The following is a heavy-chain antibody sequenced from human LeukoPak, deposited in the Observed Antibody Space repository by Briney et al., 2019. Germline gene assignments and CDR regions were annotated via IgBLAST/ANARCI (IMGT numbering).Heavy chain of an antibody. Sequence: SETLSLTCTVSGGSISSGSYYWSWIRQPAGKGLEWIGRIYTSGSTNYNPSLKRRVTISVDTSKNQFSLKLSSVTAADTAVYYCARSRVGATFDYWGQGTLVSVSS. CDR2: IYTSGST. D-gene: IGHD1-26*01. CDR3: ARSRVGATFDY. J-gene: IGHJ4*02. CDR1: GGSISSGSYY. V-gene: IGHV4-61*02.